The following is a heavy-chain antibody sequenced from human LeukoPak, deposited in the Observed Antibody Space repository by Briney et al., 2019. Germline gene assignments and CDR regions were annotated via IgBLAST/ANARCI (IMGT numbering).Heavy chain of an antibody. J-gene: IGHJ4*02. CDR2: IRSKAYGGTT. CDR1: GFTFGDYV. CDR3: TRDWGRWSASDY. D-gene: IGHD3-16*01. V-gene: IGHV3-49*03. Sequence: GGSLRLSCTASGFTFGDYVMSWFRQAPGKGLGWVGFIRSKAYGGTTEYAASVKGRFTISRDDSKSIAYLQMNSLKTEDTAVYYCTRDWGRWSASDYWGQGTLVTVSS.